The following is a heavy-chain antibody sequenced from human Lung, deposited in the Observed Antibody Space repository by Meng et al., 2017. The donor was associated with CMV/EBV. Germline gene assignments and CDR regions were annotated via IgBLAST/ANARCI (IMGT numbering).Heavy chain of an antibody. CDR1: GGSISSSY. CDR3: ARDGTGFYFDY. V-gene: IGHV4-59*01. D-gene: IGHD3/OR15-3a*01. CDR2: ISYTGST. Sequence: SETLSLTCTVSGGSISSSYWSWIRQPPRKGLEWIGYISYTGSTNYNPSLKSRVTISLDTSKNQFSLRLNSVTAADTALYYCARDGTGFYFDYWGQGTLVTVSS. J-gene: IGHJ4*02.